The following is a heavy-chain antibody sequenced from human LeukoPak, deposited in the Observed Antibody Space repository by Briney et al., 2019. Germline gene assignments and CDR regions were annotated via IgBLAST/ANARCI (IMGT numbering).Heavy chain of an antibody. CDR1: GYTLTELS. V-gene: IGHV1-24*01. Sequence: ASVKVSCKVSGYTLTELSMHWVRQAPGKGLEWMGGFDPEDGETIYAQKFQGRVTMTEDTSTDTAYMELSSLRSEATAVYYCAVGKYSYGRFDYWGQGTLVTVSS. J-gene: IGHJ4*02. D-gene: IGHD5-18*01. CDR3: AVGKYSYGRFDY. CDR2: FDPEDGET.